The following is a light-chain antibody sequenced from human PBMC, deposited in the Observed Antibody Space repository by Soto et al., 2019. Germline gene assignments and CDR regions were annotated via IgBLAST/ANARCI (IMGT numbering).Light chain of an antibody. CDR3: LSYDSSLSDVV. CDR2: GDT. CDR1: SSNIGAGYD. V-gene: IGLV1-40*01. Sequence: QSVLTQPPSVSGSPGQRVTISCTGSSSNIGAGYDVHWYQQLPGTAPKLLIYGDTNRPSGVPDRFSGSRSGTSASLAITGLQAEYETDYYCLSYDSSLSDVVFGGGTKLTVL. J-gene: IGLJ2*01.